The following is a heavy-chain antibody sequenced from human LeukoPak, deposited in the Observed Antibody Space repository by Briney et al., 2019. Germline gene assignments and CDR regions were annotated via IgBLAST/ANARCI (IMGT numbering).Heavy chain of an antibody. V-gene: IGHV1-69*04. D-gene: IGHD6-19*01. CDR3: ARDSSLSAPLK. Sequence: ASVKVSCKASGGTFSSYAISWVRQAPGQGLEWMGRIIPILGIANYAQKIQGRVTITADKSTSTAYMELSSLRSEDTAVYYCARDSSLSAPLKWGQGTLVTVSS. J-gene: IGHJ4*02. CDR1: GGTFSSYA. CDR2: IIPILGIA.